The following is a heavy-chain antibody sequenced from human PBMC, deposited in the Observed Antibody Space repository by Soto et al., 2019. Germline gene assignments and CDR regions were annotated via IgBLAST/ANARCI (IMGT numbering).Heavy chain of an antibody. J-gene: IGHJ6*03. CDR1: GYTFTSYG. CDR2: ISAYNGNT. D-gene: IGHD2-2*01. CDR3: ARDLSCSSTSCYAEIPTNNDYYYMDV. V-gene: IGHV1-18*01. Sequence: QVQLVQSGTEVKKPGASVKVSCKASGYTFTSYGISWVRQAPGQGLERMGWISAYNGNTNYAQKLQGRVTMTTDTSTSTAYMELRSLRSDDTAVYYCARDLSCSSTSCYAEIPTNNDYYYMDVWGKGTTVTVSS.